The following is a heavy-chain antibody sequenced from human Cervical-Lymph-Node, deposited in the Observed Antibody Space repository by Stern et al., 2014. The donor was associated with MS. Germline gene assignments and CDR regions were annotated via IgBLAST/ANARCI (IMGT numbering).Heavy chain of an antibody. CDR2: INTFGST. D-gene: IGHD3-10*01. CDR3: ARGVLGFGEFPYGMDV. J-gene: IGHJ6*02. V-gene: IGHV4-4*07. CDR1: GGSISSYY. Sequence: QVQLQESGPGKVKPSETLSLTCSVSGGSISSYYCGWVRQPAGKGLEWIGRINTFGSTNFNPSLRSRLTMSVDTSKTQFSLKLKSVTAADTAVYYCARGVLGFGEFPYGMDVWGQGTTVTVSS.